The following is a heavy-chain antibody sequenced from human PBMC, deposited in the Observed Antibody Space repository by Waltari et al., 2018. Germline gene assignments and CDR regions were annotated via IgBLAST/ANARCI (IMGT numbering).Heavy chain of an antibody. V-gene: IGHV1-8*01. D-gene: IGHD3-10*01. CDR1: GYTFTSYD. Sequence: QVQLVQSGAEVKKPGASVKVSCKASGYTFTSYDINWVRQATGQGLEWMGWMNPNSGNTGYAQKFQGRVTMTRNTSRSTAYMELSSLRSEDTAVYYCARDLTYYYGSGTQYYYYYGMDVWGQGTTVTVSS. J-gene: IGHJ6*02. CDR3: ARDLTYYYGSGTQYYYYYGMDV. CDR2: MNPNSGNT.